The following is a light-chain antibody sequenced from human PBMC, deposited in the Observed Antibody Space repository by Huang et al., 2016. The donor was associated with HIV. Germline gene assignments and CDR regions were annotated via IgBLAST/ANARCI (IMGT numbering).Light chain of an antibody. CDR3: QQYGGSPT. CDR1: QSVSSSN. V-gene: IGKV3-20*01. Sequence: EIVLTQSPGTLSLSPGERATLSCRASQSVSSSNLAWYQQKPGQAPRLLIYGASSRATGIPDRFSGTGSGTDFSLTISRLEPEDFAVYYCQQYGGSPTFGQGTKVEIK. CDR2: GAS. J-gene: IGKJ1*01.